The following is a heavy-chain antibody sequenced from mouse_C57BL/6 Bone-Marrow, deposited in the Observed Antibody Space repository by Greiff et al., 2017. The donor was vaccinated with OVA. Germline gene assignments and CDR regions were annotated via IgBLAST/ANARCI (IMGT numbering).Heavy chain of an antibody. CDR1: GYAFSSSW. J-gene: IGHJ4*01. CDR2: IYPGDGDT. Sequence: VKLVESGPELVKPGASVKISCKASGYAFSSSWMNWVKQRPGKGLEWIGRIYPGDGDTNYNGKLKGKATLTADKSPSTAYMQLSSLTSEDSAVYFCARRNYYYGSGAMDDWGQGTSVTVSS. CDR3: ARRNYYYGSGAMDD. V-gene: IGHV1-82*01. D-gene: IGHD1-1*01.